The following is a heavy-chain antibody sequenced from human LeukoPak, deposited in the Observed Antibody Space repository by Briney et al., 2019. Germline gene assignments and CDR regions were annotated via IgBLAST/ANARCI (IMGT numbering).Heavy chain of an antibody. V-gene: IGHV3-9*01. Sequence: GGSLRLSCAASGFTFDDYAMHWVRLVPGKGLEWVSGIHWNSGRTGYADSVKGRFTISRDNAKDSLYLQMNSLRAEDTALYYCAKDATRIRIFGDAFDIWGQGTMVTVSS. D-gene: IGHD3-3*01. CDR2: IHWNSGRT. CDR3: AKDATRIRIFGDAFDI. J-gene: IGHJ3*02. CDR1: GFTFDDYA.